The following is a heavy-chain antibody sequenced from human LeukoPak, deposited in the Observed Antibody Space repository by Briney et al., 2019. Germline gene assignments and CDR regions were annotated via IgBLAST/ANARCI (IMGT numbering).Heavy chain of an antibody. Sequence: SETLSLTCTVSGGSISSYYWSWIRQPPGKGLEWIGYIYYSGSTNYNPSLKSRVTISVDTSKKQFSLKLSSVTAADTAVYYCARERAVTTYYYFDYWGQGTLVTVSS. CDR2: IYYSGST. D-gene: IGHD4-17*01. V-gene: IGHV4-59*01. J-gene: IGHJ4*02. CDR1: GGSISSYY. CDR3: ARERAVTTYYYFDY.